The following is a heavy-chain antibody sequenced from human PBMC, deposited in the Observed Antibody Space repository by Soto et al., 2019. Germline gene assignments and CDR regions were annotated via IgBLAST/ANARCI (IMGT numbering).Heavy chain of an antibody. D-gene: IGHD2-2*01. CDR2: ISSSSSTI. CDR3: ARDAPPRYDRDYYGMDV. Sequence: EVQLVESGGGLVQPGGSLRLSCAASGFTFSSYSMNWVRQAPGKGLEWVSYISSSSSTIYYADSVKGRFTISRDNAKNSLYLQMYSLRDEDTAVYYCARDAPPRYDRDYYGMDVWGQGTTVTVSS. J-gene: IGHJ6*02. V-gene: IGHV3-48*02. CDR1: GFTFSSYS.